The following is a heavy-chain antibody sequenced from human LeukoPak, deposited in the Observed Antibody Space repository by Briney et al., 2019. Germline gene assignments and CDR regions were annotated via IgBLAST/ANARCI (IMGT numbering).Heavy chain of an antibody. Sequence: SXXGGSTYYADSVKGGFTISRDNSKNTLYLQMNSLRAEDTAVYYCAKDEAVVVVAATPHDAFDIWGQGTMVTVSS. V-gene: IGHV3-23*01. CDR3: AKDEAVVVVAATPHDAFDI. D-gene: IGHD2-15*01. CDR2: SXXGGST. J-gene: IGHJ3*02.